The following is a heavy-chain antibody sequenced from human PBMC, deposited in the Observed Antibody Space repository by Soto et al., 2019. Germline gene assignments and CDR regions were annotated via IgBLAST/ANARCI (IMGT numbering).Heavy chain of an antibody. CDR1: GFTFSSYG. D-gene: IGHD2-15*01. Sequence: QVQLVESGGGVVQPGRSLRLSCAASGFTFSSYGMHWVRQAPGKGLEWVAVISYDGSNKYYADSVKGRFTISRDNSKNTLYLQMNSLRAEDTAVYYCAKDPAPRGCCSGGSSDYYYYYMDVWGKGTTVTVSS. V-gene: IGHV3-30*18. CDR2: ISYDGSNK. J-gene: IGHJ6*03. CDR3: AKDPAPRGCCSGGSSDYYYYYMDV.